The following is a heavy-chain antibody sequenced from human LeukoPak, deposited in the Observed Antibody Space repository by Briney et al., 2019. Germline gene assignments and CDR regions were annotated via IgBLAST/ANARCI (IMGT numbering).Heavy chain of an antibody. V-gene: IGHV3-21*01. D-gene: IGHD1-1*01. CDR2: ISSSATYI. J-gene: IGHJ4*02. CDR3: ARGGTAKTDY. Sequence: GGSLKLSCAASGFTFSSFSFNWLRQAPERGLEWVAAISSSATYIFYADSVKGRFTISRDDAKNAVFLEMDSLRVEDTAVYYCARGGTAKTDYWGQGTQVTVSS. CDR1: GFTFSSFS.